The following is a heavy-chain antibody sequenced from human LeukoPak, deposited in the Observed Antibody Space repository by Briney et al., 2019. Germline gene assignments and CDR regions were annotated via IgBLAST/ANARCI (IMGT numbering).Heavy chain of an antibody. CDR3: ARESADPRGPVPYYYMDV. J-gene: IGHJ6*03. V-gene: IGHV4-59*12. Sequence: SETLSLTCTVSGGSISSYYWSWIRQPPGKGLEWIGYIYYSGSTYYNPSLKSRVTISVDTSKNQFSLKLSSVTAADTAVYYCARESADPRGPVPYYYMDVWGKGTTVTVSS. CDR1: GGSISSYY. CDR2: IYYSGST. D-gene: IGHD2-2*01.